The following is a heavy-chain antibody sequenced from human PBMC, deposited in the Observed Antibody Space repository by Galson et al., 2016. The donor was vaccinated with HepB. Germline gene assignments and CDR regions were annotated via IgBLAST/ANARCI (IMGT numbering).Heavy chain of an antibody. J-gene: IGHJ4*02. CDR3: ACPTGGNWTDY. CDR1: GFTLTSYG. V-gene: IGHV3-33*01. Sequence: SLRLSCAASGFTLTSYGMHWVRQAPGKGLEWVAVIWFDGSNKYYADSVKGRFTISRDNSKNTLYLQMNSLRVEDTAVYYCACPTGGNWTDYWGQGTLVTVSS. CDR2: IWFDGSNK. D-gene: IGHD1-1*01.